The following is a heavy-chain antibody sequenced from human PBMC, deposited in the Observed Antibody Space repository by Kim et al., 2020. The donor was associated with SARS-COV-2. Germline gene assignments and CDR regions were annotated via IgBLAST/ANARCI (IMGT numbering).Heavy chain of an antibody. CDR3: AREDEDSSSWYDRPYYYYGMDV. V-gene: IGHV1-69*13. D-gene: IGHD6-13*01. CDR1: GGTFSSYA. Sequence: SVKVSCKASGGTFSSYAISWVRQAPGQGLEWMGGIIPIFGTANYAQKFQGRVTITADESTSTAYMELSSLRSEDTAVYYCAREDEDSSSWYDRPYYYYGMDVWGQGTTVTVSS. CDR2: IIPIFGTA. J-gene: IGHJ6*02.